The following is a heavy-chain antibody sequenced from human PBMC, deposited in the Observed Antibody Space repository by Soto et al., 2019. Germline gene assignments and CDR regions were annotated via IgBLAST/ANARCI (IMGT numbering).Heavy chain of an antibody. CDR2: IMPVFGTP. D-gene: IGHD3-22*01. CDR3: ARGFRYYYDTSGYYPIDY. J-gene: IGHJ4*02. Sequence: QVQLVQSGAEVKKPGSSVKVSSKASGGTSNKYSFSWVRQAPGQGFEWMGGIMPVFGTPSYAQKFQGRVTITADESTNTFYMELSSLRSEDTAVYYCARGFRYYYDTSGYYPIDYWGQGTLVTVSS. CDR1: GGTSNKYS. V-gene: IGHV1-69*01.